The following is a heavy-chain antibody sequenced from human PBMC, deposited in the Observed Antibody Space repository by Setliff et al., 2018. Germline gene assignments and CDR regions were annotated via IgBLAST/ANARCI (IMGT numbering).Heavy chain of an antibody. D-gene: IGHD2-15*01. CDR1: RFTFSNYA. CDR2: ITGGGGST. V-gene: IGHV3-23*01. J-gene: IGHJ4*02. CDR3: VKDRYCSDASCSPDYFDY. Sequence: GGSLRLSCAASRFTFSNYAMSWVRRAPGKGLAWVSGITGGGGSTYYADPVKGRFTISRDNSKNTLYLQMNSLRAEDTAVYYCVKDRYCSDASCSPDYFDYWGQGTLVTVSS.